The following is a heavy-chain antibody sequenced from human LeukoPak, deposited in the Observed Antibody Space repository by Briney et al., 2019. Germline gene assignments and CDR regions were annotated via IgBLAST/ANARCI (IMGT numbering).Heavy chain of an antibody. D-gene: IGHD3-22*01. J-gene: IGHJ5*02. CDR1: GYNFTDYW. V-gene: IGHV5-51*01. Sequence: ESLKISCKGSGYNFTDYWIGWVRQMPGKGLEWMGIIYPGDSDTRYSPSFQGQVTISVDKSLNIAYLQWTSLKASDSAMYYCARRLYYYESSGYFLGWFDPWGQGTLVTVSS. CDR2: IYPGDSDT. CDR3: ARRLYYYESSGYFLGWFDP.